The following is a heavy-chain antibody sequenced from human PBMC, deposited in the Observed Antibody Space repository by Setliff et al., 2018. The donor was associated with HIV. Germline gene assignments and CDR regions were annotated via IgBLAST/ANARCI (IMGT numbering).Heavy chain of an antibody. CDR3: ATSGYSSPSGGDWFDP. V-gene: IGHV4-34*01. CDR2: INHSGST. J-gene: IGHJ5*02. D-gene: IGHD6-6*01. Sequence: PSETLSLTCAVYAGSFSDYYWSWIRQPPGKGLEWIGEINHSGSTKYNQSLRSGLTISVDTSKNQFSRKLSSVTVADTAVYYCATSGYSSPSGGDWFDPWGQGTVVTVSS. CDR1: AGSFSDYY.